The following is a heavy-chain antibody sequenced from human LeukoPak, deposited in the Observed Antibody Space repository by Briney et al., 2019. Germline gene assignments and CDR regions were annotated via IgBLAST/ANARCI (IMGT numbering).Heavy chain of an antibody. J-gene: IGHJ4*02. Sequence: PSETLSLTCTVSGGSISSYYWSWIRQPPGKGLEWIGYIYYSGSTNYNPSLKSLVTISVDTSKNQFSLKLSSVTAADTAVYYCARLYSSSLGRVFDYWGQGTLVTVSP. CDR2: IYYSGST. CDR1: GGSISSYY. D-gene: IGHD6-13*01. CDR3: ARLYSSSLGRVFDY. V-gene: IGHV4-59*01.